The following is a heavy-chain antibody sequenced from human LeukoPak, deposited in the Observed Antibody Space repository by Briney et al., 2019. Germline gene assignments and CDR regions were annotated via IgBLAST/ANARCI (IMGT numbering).Heavy chain of an antibody. Sequence: PGGSLRLSCAASGFTFDDYAMHWVRQAPGKGLEWVSLISGDGGSTYYADSVKGRFTIPRDNSKNSLYLQMNSLRTEDTALYYCAKDRSVYYYDSSGWPVDYWGQGTLVTVSS. J-gene: IGHJ4*02. CDR1: GFTFDDYA. V-gene: IGHV3-43*02. CDR2: ISGDGGST. D-gene: IGHD3-22*01. CDR3: AKDRSVYYYDSSGWPVDY.